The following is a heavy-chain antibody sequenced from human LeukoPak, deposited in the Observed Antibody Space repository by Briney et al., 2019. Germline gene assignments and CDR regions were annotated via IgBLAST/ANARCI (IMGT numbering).Heavy chain of an antibody. D-gene: IGHD5-18*01. Sequence: PGRSLRLSCAASGFTFSSYEMNWVRQAPGKGLGWVSYISSSAATTYYADSVKGRFTISRDNAKNSLYLQMNSLRAEDTAVYYCARQQLQLWYDWGQGTLVTVSS. CDR3: ARQQLQLWYD. V-gene: IGHV3-48*03. J-gene: IGHJ4*02. CDR1: GFTFSSYE. CDR2: ISSSAATT.